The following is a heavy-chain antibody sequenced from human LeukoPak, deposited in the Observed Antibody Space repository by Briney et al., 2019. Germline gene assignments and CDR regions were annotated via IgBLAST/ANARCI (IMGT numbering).Heavy chain of an antibody. Sequence: GGSLRPSCAASGFTFNDYYMTWIRQAPGKGLECVSYISTSGTTIYYADSVKGRFTISRDNVKNSLYLQMNSLRDEDTAVYYCARGVRGYSRGSRFDSWGQGTLVTVSS. J-gene: IGHJ4*02. CDR2: ISTSGTTI. V-gene: IGHV3-11*04. CDR3: ARGVRGYSRGSRFDS. CDR1: GFTFNDYY. D-gene: IGHD5-18*01.